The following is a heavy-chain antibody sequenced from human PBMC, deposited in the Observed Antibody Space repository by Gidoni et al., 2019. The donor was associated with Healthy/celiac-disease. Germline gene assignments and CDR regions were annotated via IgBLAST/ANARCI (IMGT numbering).Heavy chain of an antibody. CDR2: ISYDGSNK. CDR3: AKRGAPMSYYYYGMDV. Sequence: QVQLVESGGGVVQPGRSLRLSCAASGFTFSSYGMHWVRQAPGKGLEWVAFISYDGSNKYYADSVKGRFTISRDNSKNTLYLQINSLRAEDTAVYYCAKRGAPMSYYYYGMDVWGQGTTVTVSS. CDR1: GFTFSSYG. D-gene: IGHD1-26*01. V-gene: IGHV3-30*18. J-gene: IGHJ6*02.